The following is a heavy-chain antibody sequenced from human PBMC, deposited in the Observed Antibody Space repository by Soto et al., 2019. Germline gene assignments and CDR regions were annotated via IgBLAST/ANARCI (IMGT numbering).Heavy chain of an antibody. CDR3: ARVYCSGGSCYGIDY. D-gene: IGHD2-15*01. CDR1: GDTFTSYS. J-gene: IGHJ4*02. V-gene: IGHV1-46*01. CDR2: INPSGGT. Sequence: QVQLVQSGAEVKKPGASVKISCKASGDTFTSYSMHWVRQAPGQGLEWMGIINPSGGTSYAQKCQGRVTRTRDTSTSTVYMELSSLRSEDTAVYYCARVYCSGGSCYGIDYWGQGTLVTGSS.